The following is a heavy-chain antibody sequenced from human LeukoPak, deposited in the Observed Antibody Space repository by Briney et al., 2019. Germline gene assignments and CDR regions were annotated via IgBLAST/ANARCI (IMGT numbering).Heavy chain of an antibody. Sequence: GSLILSCAASGFTFSSYAMSWVRQAPGKGLAWVSAISGSGGSTYYADTVKGRFTISRDNSKNTLYLQMNSLGAEDTAVYYCASKSRSAWGYYFDYWGQGTLVTVSS. J-gene: IGHJ4*02. V-gene: IGHV3-23*01. CDR3: ASKSRSAWGYYFDY. CDR1: GFTFSSYA. CDR2: ISGSGGST. D-gene: IGHD3-16*01.